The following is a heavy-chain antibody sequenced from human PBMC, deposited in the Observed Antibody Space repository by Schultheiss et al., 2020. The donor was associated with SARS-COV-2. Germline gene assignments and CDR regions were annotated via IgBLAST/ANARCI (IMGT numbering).Heavy chain of an antibody. J-gene: IGHJ4*02. Sequence: GESLKISCAASGFTFSGYWMTWVRQAPGKGLEWVANIKHDGSEKHYVDSVKGRFTFSRDNAKNLLYLQMNSLRVEDTAMYYCARNGNWNFDYWGQGTLVTVSS. CDR3: ARNGNWNFDY. D-gene: IGHD1-26*01. CDR1: GFTFSGYW. CDR2: IKHDGSEK. V-gene: IGHV3-7*03.